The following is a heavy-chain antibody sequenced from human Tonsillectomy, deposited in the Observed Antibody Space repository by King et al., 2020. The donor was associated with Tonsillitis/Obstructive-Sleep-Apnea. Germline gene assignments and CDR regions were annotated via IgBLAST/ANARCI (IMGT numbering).Heavy chain of an antibody. Sequence: VQLQESGPGLVKPSEILSLTCTVSGGSISSYFWNWIRQPPGKGLEWIGYIYYSGSTNYNPSLKSRVTISVDTSKNQFSLKLSSVTAADTAVYYCARVRGIAAAGDWFDPWGQGTLVTVSS. V-gene: IGHV4-59*01. CDR1: GGSISSYF. CDR3: ARVRGIAAAGDWFDP. J-gene: IGHJ5*02. CDR2: IYYSGST. D-gene: IGHD6-13*01.